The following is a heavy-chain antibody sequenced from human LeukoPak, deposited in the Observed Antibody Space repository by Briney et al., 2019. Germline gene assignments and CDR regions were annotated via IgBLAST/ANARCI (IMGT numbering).Heavy chain of an antibody. CDR2: VNHSGST. CDR3: ARGPYYYDSSGYSYLVY. CDR1: GGSFSGYY. D-gene: IGHD3-22*01. J-gene: IGHJ4*02. Sequence: MSSETLSHTCAVYGGSFSGYYWSWIRQPPGKGLEWIGEVNHSGSTNYNPSLKSRVTISVDTSKNQFSLKLSSVTAADTAVYYCARGPYYYDSSGYSYLVYWGQGTLVTVSS. V-gene: IGHV4-34*01.